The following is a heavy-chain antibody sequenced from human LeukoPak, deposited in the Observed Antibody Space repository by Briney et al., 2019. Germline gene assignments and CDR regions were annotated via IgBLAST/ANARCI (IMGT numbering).Heavy chain of an antibody. CDR2: ITTYNNNA. J-gene: IGHJ3*01. CDR1: GYTFTNYG. CDR3: ARAFGLPMVRGIMGYRAYDL. Sequence: GASVKVSCKASGYTFTNYGLGWVRQAPGQGLEWMGWITTYNNNAEYEQKFQGRVTMTTDTSTSTAYMELRSLTSDDMAVYYCARAFGLPMVRGIMGYRAYDLWGQGTMVIVST. D-gene: IGHD3-10*01. V-gene: IGHV1-18*03.